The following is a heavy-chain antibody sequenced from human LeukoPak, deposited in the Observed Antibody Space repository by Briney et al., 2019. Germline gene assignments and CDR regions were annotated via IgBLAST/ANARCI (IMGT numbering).Heavy chain of an antibody. V-gene: IGHV3-21*01. CDR1: GFTFSSYS. CDR3: AGDCGGDCYPPNWFDP. CDR2: ISSSSSYI. J-gene: IGHJ5*02. D-gene: IGHD2-21*02. Sequence: MAGGSLRLSCAASGFTFSSYSMNWVRQAPGKGLEWVSSISSSSSYIYYADSVKGRFTISRDNAKNSLYLQMNSLRAEDTAVYYCAGDCGGDCYPPNWFDPWGQGTLVTVSS.